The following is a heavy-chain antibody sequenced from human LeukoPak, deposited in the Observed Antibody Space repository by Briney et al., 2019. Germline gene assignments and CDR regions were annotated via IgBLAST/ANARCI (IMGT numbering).Heavy chain of an antibody. D-gene: IGHD6-19*01. J-gene: IGHJ4*02. V-gene: IGHV1-46*01. CDR1: GYTFTCYY. CDR3: ARDPYSSGRGYFDY. Sequence: ASVKVSCKASGYTFTCYYMHWVRQAPGQGLEWMGIINPSGGSTSYAQKFQGRVTITADESTSTAYMELSSLRSEDTAVYYCARDPYSSGRGYFDYWGQGTLVTVSS. CDR2: INPSGGST.